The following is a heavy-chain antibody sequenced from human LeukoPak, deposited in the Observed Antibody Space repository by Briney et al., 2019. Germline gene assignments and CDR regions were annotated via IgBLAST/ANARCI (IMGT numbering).Heavy chain of an antibody. V-gene: IGHV4-59*12. CDR3: ASYSGSNAYYVY. D-gene: IGHD1-26*01. J-gene: IGHJ4*02. Sequence: PSETLSLTCTVSGGSISSYYWRWIRQPSGEGLEWIVYIYYSVNTNYNPSLKSRVTISVDTSKNQFSLKLNSATAADTAVYYCASYSGSNAYYVYWGQGTLVTVSS. CDR1: GGSISSYY. CDR2: IYYSVNT.